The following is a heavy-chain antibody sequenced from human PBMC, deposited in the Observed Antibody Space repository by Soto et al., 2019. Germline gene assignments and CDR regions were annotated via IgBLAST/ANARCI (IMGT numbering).Heavy chain of an antibody. CDR3: ARLRSKTGTTSGYYGMDV. Sequence: PGESLKISCKGSGYSFTSYWISWVRQMPGKGLEWMGRIDPSDSYTNYSPSFQGHVTISADKSISTAYLQWSSLKASDTAIYYCARLRSKTGTTSGYYGMDVWGQGTTVTVSS. D-gene: IGHD1-7*01. CDR1: GYSFTSYW. CDR2: IDPSDSYT. J-gene: IGHJ6*02. V-gene: IGHV5-10-1*01.